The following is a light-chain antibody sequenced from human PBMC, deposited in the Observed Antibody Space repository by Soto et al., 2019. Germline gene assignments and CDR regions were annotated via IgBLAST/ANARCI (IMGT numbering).Light chain of an antibody. V-gene: IGKV1-39*01. CDR3: QQSYSTPIT. J-gene: IGKJ5*01. CDR1: QTISSY. Sequence: DIQMTQSPSSLSASVGDRVTITCRASQTISSYLNWYQQKPGKAPKLLIYFASSLQGGVPSRFSGSGSGTDFTLTIGSLHPDDCATYYCQQSYSTPITGGQGTRMEIK. CDR2: FAS.